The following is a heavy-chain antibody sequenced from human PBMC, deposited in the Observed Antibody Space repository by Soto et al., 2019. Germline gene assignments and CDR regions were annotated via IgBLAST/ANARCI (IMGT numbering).Heavy chain of an antibody. CDR3: ASAPGGGVYYGMDV. Sequence: GGSLRLSCAASGFTVSSNYMSWVRQAPGKGLEWVSVIYSGGSTYYADSVKGRFTISRDNSKNTLYLQMNSLRAEDTAVYYCASAPGGGVYYGMDVWGQGTTVTVSS. J-gene: IGHJ6*02. D-gene: IGHD2-15*01. V-gene: IGHV3-53*01. CDR2: IYSGGST. CDR1: GFTVSSNY.